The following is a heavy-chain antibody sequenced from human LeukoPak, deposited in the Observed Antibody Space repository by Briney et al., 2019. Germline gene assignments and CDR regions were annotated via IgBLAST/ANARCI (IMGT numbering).Heavy chain of an antibody. J-gene: IGHJ4*02. CDR2: IYYSGST. V-gene: IGHV4-59*01. D-gene: IGHD3-22*01. CDR3: ARARLYYYDSSGPADS. CDR1: GFTFSSYA. Sequence: GSLRLSCAASGFTFSSYAMSWVRQAPGKGLEWIGYIYYSGSTNYNPSLKSRVTISVDTSKNQFSLKLSSVTAADTAVYYCARARLYYYDSSGPADSWGQGTLVTVSS.